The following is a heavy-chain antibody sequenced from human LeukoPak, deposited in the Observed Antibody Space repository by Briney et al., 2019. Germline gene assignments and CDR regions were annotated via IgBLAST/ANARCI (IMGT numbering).Heavy chain of an antibody. CDR1: GFTFSRHG. CDR2: IRYDGSDK. D-gene: IGHD5-24*01. Sequence: GGSLRLSCAASGFTFSRHGMHWVRQAPGKGLEWVAFIRYDGSDKYYADSVKGRFTISRDNSENTLYLQMNSLRPEDTAVYYCAKGFYHCSDGCPQYYYYMDVWGKGTTVIVSS. J-gene: IGHJ6*03. CDR3: AKGFYHCSDGCPQYYYYMDV. V-gene: IGHV3-30*02.